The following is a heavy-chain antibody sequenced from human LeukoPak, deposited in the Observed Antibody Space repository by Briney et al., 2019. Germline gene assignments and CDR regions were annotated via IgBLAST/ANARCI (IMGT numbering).Heavy chain of an antibody. J-gene: IGHJ1*01. CDR3: ARDSYYYGSGSSPEYFQH. Sequence: GGSLRLSCAASGFTFSSYWMSWVRQAPGKGLEWVSVIYSGGSTYYADSVKGRFTISRDNSKNTLYLQMNSLRAEDTAVYYCARDSYYYGSGSSPEYFQHWGQGTLVTVSS. D-gene: IGHD3-10*01. CDR2: IYSGGST. CDR1: GFTFSSYW. V-gene: IGHV3-53*01.